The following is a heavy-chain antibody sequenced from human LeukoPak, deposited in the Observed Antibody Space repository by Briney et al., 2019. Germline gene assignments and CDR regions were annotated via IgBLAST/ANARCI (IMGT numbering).Heavy chain of an antibody. CDR1: GFTFSYPW. CDR2: IKSKADGGTT. Sequence: PGGSLRLSCAASGFTFSYPWMTWVRQAPGKGLEWVGRIKSKADGGTTDYAAPVKGRFTISRDDSKNTLYLQMDSLKTEDTAVYYCTTAGLMNLAATDYWGQGTLVTVSS. D-gene: IGHD1-26*01. J-gene: IGHJ4*02. V-gene: IGHV3-15*01. CDR3: TTAGLMNLAATDY.